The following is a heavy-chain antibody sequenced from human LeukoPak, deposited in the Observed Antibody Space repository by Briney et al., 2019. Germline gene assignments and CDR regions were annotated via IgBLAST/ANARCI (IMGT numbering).Heavy chain of an antibody. V-gene: IGHV4-61*02. CDR2: IYTSGST. J-gene: IGHJ2*01. Sequence: PSETLSLTCTVSGGSISSGSYYWSWIRQPAGKGLEWIGRIYTSGSTNYNPSLKSRVTISVDTSKNQFSLKLSSVTAADTAVYYCARGSSGWYWYFDLWGRGTLVTVSS. D-gene: IGHD6-19*01. CDR3: ARGSSGWYWYFDL. CDR1: GGSISSGSYY.